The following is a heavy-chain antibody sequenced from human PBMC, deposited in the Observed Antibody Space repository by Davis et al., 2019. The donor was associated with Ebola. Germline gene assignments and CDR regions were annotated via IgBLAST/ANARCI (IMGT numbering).Heavy chain of an antibody. CDR3: ARRVRYASSWYFDY. V-gene: IGHV5-51*01. J-gene: IGHJ4*02. CDR2: IYPGDSDT. CDR1: GYSFTGYW. Sequence: KVSCKGSGYSFTGYWIGWVRQMPGKGLEWMGIIYPGDSDTRYSPSFQGQVTISADKSISTAYLQWSSLKASDTAMYYCARRVRYASSWYFDYWGQGTLVTVSS. D-gene: IGHD6-13*01.